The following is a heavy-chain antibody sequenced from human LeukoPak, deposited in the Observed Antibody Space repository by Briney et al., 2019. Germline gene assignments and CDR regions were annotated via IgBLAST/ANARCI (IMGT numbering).Heavy chain of an antibody. CDR3: ASNWSDFDY. Sequence: PSETLSLTCTVSGGSISSSSYYWGWIRQPPGQGLEWIASIFLGETTYHKPSLKSRLTISVDTSKNQLSLKLSSVTAADTAVYYCASNWSDFDYWGRGTLVTVSS. V-gene: IGHV4-39*07. J-gene: IGHJ4*02. D-gene: IGHD1-1*01. CDR2: IFLGETT. CDR1: GGSISSSSYY.